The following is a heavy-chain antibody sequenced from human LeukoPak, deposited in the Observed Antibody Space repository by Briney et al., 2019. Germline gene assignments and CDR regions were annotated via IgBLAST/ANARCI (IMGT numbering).Heavy chain of an antibody. CDR3: ARESGGYRPLDY. CDR1: NDSIYSNF. D-gene: IGHD1-26*01. Sequence: SETLSLTCTVSNDSIYSNFWTWIRQPAGKGLEWIGRMFASGTTNYNSSPKTRVTMSVDTSKNQFSLNLSSVTAADTAIYYCARESGGYRPLDYWGQGTLVTVSS. V-gene: IGHV4-4*07. J-gene: IGHJ4*02. CDR2: MFASGTT.